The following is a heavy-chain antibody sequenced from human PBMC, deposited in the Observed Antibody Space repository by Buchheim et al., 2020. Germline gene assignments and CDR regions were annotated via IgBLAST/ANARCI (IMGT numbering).Heavy chain of an antibody. CDR1: GFSLKTRGVC. Sequence: QVTLRESGPALVKPKQTLTLTCSFSGFSLKTRGVCVSWIRQPPGKALEWLTLIDWDDEKYYNTSLQTRLTISKEPSKNQVVLTMTNVDPVDTATYYCARARHDYGDYSLFYYYLDVWGKGTT. D-gene: IGHD4-17*01. J-gene: IGHJ6*03. CDR2: IDWDDEK. V-gene: IGHV2-70*01. CDR3: ARARHDYGDYSLFYYYLDV.